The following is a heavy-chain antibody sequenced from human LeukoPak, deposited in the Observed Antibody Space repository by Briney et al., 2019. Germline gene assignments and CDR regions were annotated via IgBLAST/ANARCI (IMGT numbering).Heavy chain of an antibody. CDR1: GFTFSSYG. V-gene: IGHV3-30*18. CDR2: ISYDGSNK. CDR3: AKAVGVTQRGYFDY. D-gene: IGHD1-26*01. J-gene: IGHJ4*02. Sequence: GGSLRLSCAASGFTFSSYGMHWVRQAPGKGLEWVGVISYDGSNKYYADSVKGRFTISRDNSKNTLCLQMNSLRAEDTAVYYCAKAVGVTQRGYFDYWGQGTLVTVSS.